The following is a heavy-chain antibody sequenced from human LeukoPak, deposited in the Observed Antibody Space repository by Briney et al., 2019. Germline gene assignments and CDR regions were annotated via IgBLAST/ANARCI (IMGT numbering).Heavy chain of an antibody. D-gene: IGHD3-22*01. V-gene: IGHV3-21*04. CDR2: IGPTGSDR. CDR1: GLTFSTSG. Sequence: GGSLRLSCTASGLTFSTSGFNWVRQAPGKGLEWVAPIGPTGSDRYHADSIKGRFTISRDNANNFLYLQMNSLRAEDTALYYCARRVYDSSGYYSAAFDIWGQGTMVTVSS. J-gene: IGHJ3*02. CDR3: ARRVYDSSGYYSAAFDI.